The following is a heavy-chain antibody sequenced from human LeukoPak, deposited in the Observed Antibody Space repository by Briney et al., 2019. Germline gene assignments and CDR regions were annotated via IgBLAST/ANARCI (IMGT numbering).Heavy chain of an antibody. CDR2: IYTSGST. V-gene: IGHV4-4*07. CDR3: ARSRSRCPGHDPHFDY. J-gene: IGHJ4*02. D-gene: IGHD2-8*01. Sequence: KPSETLSLTCTVSGGSISSYYWSWIRQPAGKGLEWIGRIYTSGSTNYNPSLKSRVTMSVDTSKNQFSLKLSSVTAADTAVYYCARSRSRCPGHDPHFDYWGQGTLVTVSS. CDR1: GGSISSYY.